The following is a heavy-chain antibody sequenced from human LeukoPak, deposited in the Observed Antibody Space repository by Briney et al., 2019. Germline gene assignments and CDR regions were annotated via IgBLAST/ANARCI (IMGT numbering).Heavy chain of an antibody. D-gene: IGHD3-22*01. V-gene: IGHV4-4*02. J-gene: IGHJ4*02. CDR3: ARTYDSSGYSVDY. CDR1: GGSISSSNW. Sequence: SETLPLTCAVSGGSISSSNWWSWVRQPPGKGLEWIGEIYHSGSTNYNPSLKSRVTISVDKSKNQFSLKLSSVTAADTAVYYCARTYDSSGYSVDYWGQGTLVTVSS. CDR2: IYHSGST.